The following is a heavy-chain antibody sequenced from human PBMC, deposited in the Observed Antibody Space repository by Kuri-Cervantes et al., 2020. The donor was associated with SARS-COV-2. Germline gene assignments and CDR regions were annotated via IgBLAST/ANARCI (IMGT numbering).Heavy chain of an antibody. Sequence: LRLSCTVSGGSISSSSYYWGWIRQPPGKGLEWIGSIYYSGSTYYNPSLKSRVTISVDTSKNQFSLKLSSVTAADTAVYYCASTGFDYYYCYYMDVWGKGTTVTVSS. CDR1: GGSISSSSYY. D-gene: IGHD4-17*01. CDR2: IYYSGST. CDR3: ASTGFDYYYCYYMDV. V-gene: IGHV4-39*01. J-gene: IGHJ6*03.